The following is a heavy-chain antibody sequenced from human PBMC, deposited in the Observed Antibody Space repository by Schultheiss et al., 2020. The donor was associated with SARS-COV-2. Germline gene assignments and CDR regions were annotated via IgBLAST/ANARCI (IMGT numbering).Heavy chain of an antibody. V-gene: IGHV4-59*08. CDR3: ARAVVTVNAYNWFDP. CDR1: GGSISSYY. Sequence: SETLSLTCTVSGGSISSYYWSWIRQHPGKGLEWIGYIYYSGSTYYNPSLKSRVTLSVDTSRNQFSLKLSSVTAADTAVYYCARAVVTVNAYNWFDPWGQGTLVTVSS. CDR2: IYYSGST. J-gene: IGHJ5*02. D-gene: IGHD2-21*02.